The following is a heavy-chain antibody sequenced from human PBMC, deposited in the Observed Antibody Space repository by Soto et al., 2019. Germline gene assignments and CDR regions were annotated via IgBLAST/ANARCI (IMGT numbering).Heavy chain of an antibody. Sequence: GASVKVSCKASGYTFTSYGITWVRQAPGQGLEWMGRISAHNGNTDYAQKFQGRVTITRDTSASTAYMELSSLRSEDTAVYYCARGAGSGFDYWGQGTLVTVSS. V-gene: IGHV1-18*01. D-gene: IGHD3-3*01. CDR1: GYTFTSYG. CDR3: ARGAGSGFDY. CDR2: ISAHNGNT. J-gene: IGHJ4*02.